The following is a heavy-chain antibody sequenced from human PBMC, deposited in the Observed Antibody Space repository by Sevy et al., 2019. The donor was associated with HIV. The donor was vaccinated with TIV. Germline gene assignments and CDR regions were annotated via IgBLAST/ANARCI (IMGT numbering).Heavy chain of an antibody. D-gene: IGHD4-17*01. J-gene: IGHJ5*02. CDR1: GDSISSAYY. CDR2: MYHSGST. V-gene: IGHV4-38-2*02. Sequence: SETLSLTCTVSGDSISSAYYWGWIRQPPWKGLEWIGSMYHSGSTYYNPSLKSRVTISVDTSKNQFSLKLSSVTAADTAVYYCARDQADYGDNIYYWFDPWGQGTLVTVSS. CDR3: ARDQADYGDNIYYWFDP.